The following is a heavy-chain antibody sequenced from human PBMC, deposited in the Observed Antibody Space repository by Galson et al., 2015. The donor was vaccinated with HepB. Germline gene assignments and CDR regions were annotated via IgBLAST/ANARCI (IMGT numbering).Heavy chain of an antibody. V-gene: IGHV1-69*13. CDR1: GGTFSSYA. D-gene: IGHD3-22*01. CDR3: ARVGGYYDSSGLLDY. CDR2: IIPIFGTA. J-gene: IGHJ4*02. Sequence: SVKVSCKASGGTFSSYAISWVRQAPGQGLEWMGGIIPIFGTANYAQKFQGRVTITADESTSTAYMELSSLRSEDTAVYYCARVGGYYDSSGLLDYWGQGTLVTVSS.